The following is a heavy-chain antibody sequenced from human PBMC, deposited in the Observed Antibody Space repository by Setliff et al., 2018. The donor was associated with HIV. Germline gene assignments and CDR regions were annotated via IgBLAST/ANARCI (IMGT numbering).Heavy chain of an antibody. CDR1: GGTFSSYA. Sequence: ASVKVSCKASGGTFSSYAISWVRQAPGQGLEWMGGIIPILGMAKYTQKFQGRVTITADKSTSTAYMELSSLKSEDTAVYYCASAYHYYIDVWGKGTTVTVSS. J-gene: IGHJ6*03. V-gene: IGHV1-69*10. CDR2: IIPILGMA. CDR3: ASAYHYYIDV.